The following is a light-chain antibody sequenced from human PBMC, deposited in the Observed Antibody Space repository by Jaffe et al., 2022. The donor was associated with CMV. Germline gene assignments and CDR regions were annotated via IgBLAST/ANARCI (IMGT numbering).Light chain of an antibody. J-gene: IGKJ2*01. Sequence: EIVLTQSPGTLSLSPGERATLSCRASQSVSSSYLAWYQQKAGQAPRLLIYGASSRATGIPDRFSGSGSGTDFTLTINRLEPEDFAVYYCQQYGGSPPYTFGQGTKLDIK. V-gene: IGKV3-20*01. CDR2: GAS. CDR3: QQYGGSPPYT. CDR1: QSVSSSY.